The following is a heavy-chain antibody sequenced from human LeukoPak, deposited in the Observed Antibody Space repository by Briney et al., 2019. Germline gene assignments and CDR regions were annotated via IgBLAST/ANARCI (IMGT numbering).Heavy chain of an antibody. CDR2: MNPNSGNT. J-gene: IGHJ4*02. D-gene: IGHD2-21*02. CDR1: GYTFTSYD. Sequence: GASVKVSCKASGYTFTSYDINWVRQATGQGLEWMGWMNPNSGNTGYAQKFQGRVTMTRNTSISTAYMELSSLRSEDTAVYYCASCGGDCYSTPFDYWGQGTLVTVSS. V-gene: IGHV1-8*01. CDR3: ASCGGDCYSTPFDY.